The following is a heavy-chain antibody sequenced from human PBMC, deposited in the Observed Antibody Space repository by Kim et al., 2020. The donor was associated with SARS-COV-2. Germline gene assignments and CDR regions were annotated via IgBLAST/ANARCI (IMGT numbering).Heavy chain of an antibody. J-gene: IGHJ6*02. Sequence: SETLSLTCTVSGGSISSGGYYWSWIRQHPGKGLEWIGYIYYSGSTYYNPSLKSRVTISVDTSKNQFSLKLSSVTAADTAVYYCARVKQQLGLYYYYGMDVWGQGTTVTVSS. V-gene: IGHV4-31*03. CDR3: ARVKQQLGLYYYYGMDV. D-gene: IGHD6-13*01. CDR1: GGSISSGGYY. CDR2: IYYSGST.